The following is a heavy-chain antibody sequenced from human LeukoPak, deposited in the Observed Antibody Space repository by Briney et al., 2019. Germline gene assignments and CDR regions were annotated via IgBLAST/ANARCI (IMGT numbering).Heavy chain of an antibody. V-gene: IGHV1-69*06. D-gene: IGHD2-21*02. CDR1: GGTFSSYA. Sequence: SVKVPCKASGGTFSSYAISWVRQAPGQGLEWMGGIIPIFGTANYAQKFQGRVTITADKSTSTAYMELSSLRSEDTAVYYCARGEEAYCGGDCYSPTFDYWGQGTLVTVSS. J-gene: IGHJ4*02. CDR2: IIPIFGTA. CDR3: ARGEEAYCGGDCYSPTFDY.